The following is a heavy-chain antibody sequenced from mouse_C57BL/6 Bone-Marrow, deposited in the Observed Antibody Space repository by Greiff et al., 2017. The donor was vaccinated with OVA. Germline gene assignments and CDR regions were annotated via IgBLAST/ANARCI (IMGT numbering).Heavy chain of an antibody. CDR1: GYTFTDYY. J-gene: IGHJ2*01. Sequence: VQLQQSGAELVRPGASVKLSCKASGYTFTDYYINWVKQRPGQGLAWIARIYPGSGNTYYNEKFKGKATLTAEKSSSTAYMQLSSLTSEDSAVYFCARETGYYGSSNYWGQGTTLTVSS. CDR3: ARETGYYGSSNY. D-gene: IGHD1-1*01. V-gene: IGHV1-76*01. CDR2: IYPGSGNT.